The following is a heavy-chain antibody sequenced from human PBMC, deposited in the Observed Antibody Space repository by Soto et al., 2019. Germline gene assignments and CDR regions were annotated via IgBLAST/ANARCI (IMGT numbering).Heavy chain of an antibody. J-gene: IGHJ5*02. D-gene: IGHD6-19*01. Sequence: GGSLRLSCAASGFTFSSYAMHWVRQAPGKGLEWVAVISYDGSNKYYADSVKGRFTISRDNSKNTLYLQMNSLRAEDTAVYYCARLSHSSGWPNWFDPWGQGTMVTVSS. CDR1: GFTFSSYA. CDR2: ISYDGSNK. V-gene: IGHV3-30-3*01. CDR3: ARLSHSSGWPNWFDP.